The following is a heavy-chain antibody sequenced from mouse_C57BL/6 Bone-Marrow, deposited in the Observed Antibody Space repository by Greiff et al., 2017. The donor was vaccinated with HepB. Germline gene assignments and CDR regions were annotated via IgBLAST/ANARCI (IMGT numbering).Heavy chain of an antibody. CDR2: IYPGDGDT. V-gene: IGHV1-82*01. Sequence: LQESGPELVKPGASVKISCKASGYAFSSSWMNWVKQRPGKGLEWIGRIYPGDGDTNYNGKFKGKATLTADKSSSTAYMQLSSLTSEDSAVYFCARRRYYGSSYPFYAMDYWGQGTSVTVSS. CDR3: ARRRYYGSSYPFYAMDY. D-gene: IGHD1-1*01. J-gene: IGHJ4*01. CDR1: GYAFSSSW.